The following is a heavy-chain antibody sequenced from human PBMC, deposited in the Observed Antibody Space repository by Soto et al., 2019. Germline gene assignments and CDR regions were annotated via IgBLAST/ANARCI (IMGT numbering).Heavy chain of an antibody. D-gene: IGHD2-2*01. Sequence: ASVKVSCKASGYTFTSDGISWVRQAPGQGLEWMGWISAYNGNTNYAQKLQGRVTMTTDTSTSTAYMELRSLRSDDTAVYYCARAHPLYCSSTSCRDPNWFDPWGQGTLVTVSS. CDR2: ISAYNGNT. J-gene: IGHJ5*02. V-gene: IGHV1-18*01. CDR3: ARAHPLYCSSTSCRDPNWFDP. CDR1: GYTFTSDG.